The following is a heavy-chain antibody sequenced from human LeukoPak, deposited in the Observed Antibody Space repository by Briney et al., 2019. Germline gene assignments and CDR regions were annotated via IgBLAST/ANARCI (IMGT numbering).Heavy chain of an antibody. CDR2: IYYSGST. CDR1: GGSISSYY. V-gene: IGHV4-59*01. J-gene: IGHJ4*02. D-gene: IGHD3-10*01. Sequence: SETLSLTCTVSGGSISSYYWSWIRQPPGKGLEWIGYIYYSGSTNYNPSLKSRVTISVDTSKNQFSLKLSSVTAADTAVYYCAREGDGSGIHYADYWGQGTLVTVSS. CDR3: AREGDGSGIHYADY.